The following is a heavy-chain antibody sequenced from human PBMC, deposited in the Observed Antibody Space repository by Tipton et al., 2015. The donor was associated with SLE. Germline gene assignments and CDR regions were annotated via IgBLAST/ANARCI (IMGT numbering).Heavy chain of an antibody. Sequence: LRLSCTVSGGSISSYYWSWIRQPPGKGLEWIGYIYYSESTNYNPSLKSRVTISVDTSKNQFSLKLSSVTAADTAVYYCARERSSTPYYYYYMDVWGKGTTVTVSS. CDR3: ARERSSTPYYYYYMDV. D-gene: IGHD2-2*01. CDR2: IYYSEST. V-gene: IGHV4-59*01. CDR1: GGSISSYY. J-gene: IGHJ6*03.